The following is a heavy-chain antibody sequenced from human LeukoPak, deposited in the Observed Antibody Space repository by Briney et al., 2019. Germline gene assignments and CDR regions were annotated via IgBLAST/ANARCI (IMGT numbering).Heavy chain of an antibody. CDR3: ASASFNGFDI. CDR2: IKQDGSQK. J-gene: IGHJ3*02. D-gene: IGHD6-6*01. CDR1: GFTSSNYW. V-gene: IGHV3-7*01. Sequence: GGSLRLSCAASGFTSSNYWMRWVRQAPGQGLEWVASIKQDGSQKYYVDSVKGRFTISRDNAKNSLYLQMNTLTADDTAVYYCASASFNGFDIWGQGTMVTVSS.